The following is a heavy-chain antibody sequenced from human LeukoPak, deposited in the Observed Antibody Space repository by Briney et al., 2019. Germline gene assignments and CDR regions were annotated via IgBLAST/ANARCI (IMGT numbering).Heavy chain of an antibody. J-gene: IGHJ6*03. D-gene: IGHD3-22*01. CDR2: IYTSGST. CDR1: GGSISSYY. Sequence: SETLSLTCTVSGGSISSYYWSWIRQPAGKGLEWIGRIYTSGSTNYNPSLKSRVTMSVDTSKNQFSLKLSSVTAADTAVYYCARAGNYYDSSGYYRSLHYYYYYYMDVWGKGTTVTVSS. CDR3: ARAGNYYDSSGYYRSLHYYYYYYMDV. V-gene: IGHV4-4*07.